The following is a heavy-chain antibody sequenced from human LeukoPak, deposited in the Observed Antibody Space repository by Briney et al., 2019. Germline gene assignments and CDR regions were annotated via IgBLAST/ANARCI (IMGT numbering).Heavy chain of an antibody. V-gene: IGHV1-2*02. CDR3: AKGLRFLEWYDAFDI. CDR1: EYTFTGYY. D-gene: IGHD3-3*01. J-gene: IGHJ3*02. CDR2: INPNSGGT. Sequence: GASVKVSCKASEYTFTGYYIHWMRQAPGQGLGWMGWINPNSGGTNYAQKFQGRVTMTRDTSISTAYMELSRLRSDDTAVYYCAKGLRFLEWYDAFDIWGQGTMVTVSS.